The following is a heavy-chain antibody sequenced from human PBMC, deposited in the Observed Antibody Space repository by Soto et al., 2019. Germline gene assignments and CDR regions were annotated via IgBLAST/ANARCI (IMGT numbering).Heavy chain of an antibody. V-gene: IGHV4-34*01. Sequence: QVQLQQWGAGLLKPSETLSLTCAVYGGSFSGYYWSWIRQPPGKGLEWIGEINHSGSTNYNPSLKSRFTISVDTYKNQFSLKLSSGTAADTAVYYCAFRTLRLLDYWGQGTLVTVSS. CDR2: INHSGST. CDR1: GGSFSGYY. CDR3: AFRTLRLLDY. D-gene: IGHD5-12*01. J-gene: IGHJ4*02.